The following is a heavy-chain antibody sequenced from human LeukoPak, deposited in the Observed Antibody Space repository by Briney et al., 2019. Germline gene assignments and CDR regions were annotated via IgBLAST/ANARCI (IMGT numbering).Heavy chain of an antibody. D-gene: IGHD3-22*01. Sequence: PSETLSRTCTVSGGSISSYYWSWIRQPPGKGLEWIGYTHYSGSTNSNTSLKSRVTISVDTSKNQCSLKLSSVTASDTAVYYCARARPRDYYDSSGFDYWGQGTLVTVSS. CDR1: GGSISSYY. V-gene: IGHV4-59*12. CDR3: ARARPRDYYDSSGFDY. J-gene: IGHJ4*02. CDR2: THYSGST.